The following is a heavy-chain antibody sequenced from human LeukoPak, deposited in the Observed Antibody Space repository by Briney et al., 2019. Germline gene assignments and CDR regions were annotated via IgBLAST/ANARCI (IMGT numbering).Heavy chain of an antibody. CDR2: INHSGST. J-gene: IGHJ3*02. D-gene: IGHD3-10*01. CDR1: GGSFSGHY. Sequence: SETLSLTCAVYGGSFSGHYWSWIRQPPGKGLEWIGEINHSGSTNYNPSLKSRVTISVDTSKNQFSLMLSSVAAAETAVDHCARPYYYGSGSYGKALVIWVQGTILGVSS. V-gene: IGHV4-34*01. CDR3: ARPYYYGSGSYGKALVI.